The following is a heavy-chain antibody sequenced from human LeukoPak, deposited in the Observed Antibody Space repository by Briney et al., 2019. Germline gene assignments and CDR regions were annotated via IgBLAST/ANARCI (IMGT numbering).Heavy chain of an antibody. J-gene: IGHJ4*02. CDR1: GITVTSNH. Sequence: GGSLRLSCAASGITVTSNHMSWVRQAPGKELEWVSVIYSGGSTYYADSVKGRFTISRDNSKNTLYLQMDSLRTEDTAVYFCAKLYNYGYINWGQGALVTVSS. D-gene: IGHD5-18*01. CDR3: AKLYNYGYIN. V-gene: IGHV3-66*01. CDR2: IYSGGST.